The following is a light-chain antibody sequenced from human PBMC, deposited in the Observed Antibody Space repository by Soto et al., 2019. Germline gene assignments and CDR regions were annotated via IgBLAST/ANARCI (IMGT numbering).Light chain of an antibody. CDR2: AAS. CDR1: QSISSY. J-gene: IGKJ5*01. CDR3: QQLNSYPIT. V-gene: IGKV1-9*01. Sequence: DIQMTQSPSSLSASVGDRFTVTCLASQSISSYLNWYQQKPGKAPKLLIYAASTLQSGVPSRFSGSGSGTEFTLTISRLQPEDFATYYCQQLNSYPITFGQGTRLEIK.